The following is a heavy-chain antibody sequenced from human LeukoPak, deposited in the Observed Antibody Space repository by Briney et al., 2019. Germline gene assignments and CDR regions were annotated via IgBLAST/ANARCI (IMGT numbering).Heavy chain of an antibody. CDR1: GYTFTSYG. V-gene: IGHV1-18*01. Sequence: ASVKVSCKASGYTFTSYGISWVRQAPGQGLEWMGWISAYNGNTNYAQNLQGRVTMTRDTSTNTAYMELRGLKSDDTAVYFCARAEYYYDFYFDFWGQGTLVTVSA. J-gene: IGHJ4*02. CDR2: ISAYNGNT. CDR3: ARAEYYYDFYFDF. D-gene: IGHD3-22*01.